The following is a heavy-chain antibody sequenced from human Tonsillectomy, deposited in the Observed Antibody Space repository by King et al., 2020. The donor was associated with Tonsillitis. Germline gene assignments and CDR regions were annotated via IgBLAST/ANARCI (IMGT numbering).Heavy chain of an antibody. CDR3: AGDKGMSDRFDP. D-gene: IGHD3-10*01. J-gene: IGHJ5*02. CDR2: INTDSTTI. Sequence: VQLVESGGGLAQPGVPLRLSCAASGLRFSGYSMNWVRQAPGKGLEWLSYINTDSTTIHYADSVKGRFTISRDNDKNSLYLQMNSLRVEDTAVYYCAGDKGMSDRFDPWGQGTLVPVPP. CDR1: GLRFSGYS. V-gene: IGHV3-48*01.